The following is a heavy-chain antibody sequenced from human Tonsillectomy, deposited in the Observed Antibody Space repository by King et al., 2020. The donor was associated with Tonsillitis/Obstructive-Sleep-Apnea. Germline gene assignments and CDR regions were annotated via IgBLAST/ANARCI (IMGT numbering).Heavy chain of an antibody. D-gene: IGHD1-20*01. Sequence: QLQESGPGLVKPSETLSLTCTVSGGSISSSSYYWGWIRQPPGKGLEWIGSIYYIGSTYYNPSLKSRVTLSVDTSKNQFSLRMSSVTAADTAVYYCARILLEPPYYYYYYIDVWGKGTTVTVSS. CDR1: GGSISSSSYY. J-gene: IGHJ6*03. CDR2: IYYIGST. CDR3: ARILLEPPYYYYYYIDV. V-gene: IGHV4-39*01.